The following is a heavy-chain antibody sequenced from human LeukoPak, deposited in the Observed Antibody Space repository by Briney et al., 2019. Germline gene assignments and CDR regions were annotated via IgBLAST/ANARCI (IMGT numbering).Heavy chain of an antibody. J-gene: IGHJ4*02. Sequence: ASVKVSCKASGYTFTSYYMHWVRQAPGQGLEWMGGIIPIFGTANYAQKFQGRVTITADESTSTAYMELSSLRSEDTAVYYCARGGDYGDRLDYWGQGTLVTVSS. D-gene: IGHD4-17*01. V-gene: IGHV1-69*13. CDR1: GYTFTSYY. CDR2: IIPIFGTA. CDR3: ARGGDYGDRLDY.